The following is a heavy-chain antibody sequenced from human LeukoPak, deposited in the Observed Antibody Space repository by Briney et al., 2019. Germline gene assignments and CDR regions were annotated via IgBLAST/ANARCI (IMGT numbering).Heavy chain of an antibody. D-gene: IGHD3-22*01. CDR1: GFTFANAW. Sequence: PGGSLRLSCAASGFTFANAWMSWVRQAPGNGLEWVAVISYDGSNKYYADSVKGRFTISRDNSKNTLYLQMNSLRAEDTAVYYCAKDRRRTMIVVGLFDYWGQGTLVTVSS. J-gene: IGHJ4*02. V-gene: IGHV3-30*18. CDR2: ISYDGSNK. CDR3: AKDRRRTMIVVGLFDY.